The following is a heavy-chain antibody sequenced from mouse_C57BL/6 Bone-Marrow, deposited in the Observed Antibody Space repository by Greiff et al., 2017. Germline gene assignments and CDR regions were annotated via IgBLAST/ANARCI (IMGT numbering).Heavy chain of an antibody. Sequence: VQLQQSGAELARPGASVKLSCKASGYTFTSYGISWVKQRTGQGLEWIGEIYPRSGNTYYNEKFKGKATLTADKSSSTAYMELRSLTSEDSAVYFCARGDGYDANFDVWGTGTTVTVSS. CDR2: IYPRSGNT. D-gene: IGHD2-2*01. CDR1: GYTFTSYG. V-gene: IGHV1-81*01. CDR3: ARGDGYDANFDV. J-gene: IGHJ1*03.